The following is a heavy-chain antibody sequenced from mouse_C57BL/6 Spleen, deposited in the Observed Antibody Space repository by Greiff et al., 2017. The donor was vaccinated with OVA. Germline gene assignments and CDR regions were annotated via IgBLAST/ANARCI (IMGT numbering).Heavy chain of an antibody. V-gene: IGHV1-52*01. CDR3: AREDYGSSPFDY. CDR1: GYTFTSYW. D-gene: IGHD1-1*01. Sequence: QVHVKQSGAELVRPGSSVKLSCKASGYTFTSYWMHWVKQRPIQGLEWIGNIDPSDSETHYNQKFKDKATLTVDKSSSTAYMQLSSLTSEDSAVYYCAREDYGSSPFDYWGQGTTLTVSS. CDR2: IDPSDSET. J-gene: IGHJ2*01.